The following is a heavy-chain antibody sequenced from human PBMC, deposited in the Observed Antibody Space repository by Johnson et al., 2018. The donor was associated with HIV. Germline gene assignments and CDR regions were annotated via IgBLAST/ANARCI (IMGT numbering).Heavy chain of an antibody. CDR2: IRYDGSNK. V-gene: IGHV3-30*02. D-gene: IGHD6-19*01. J-gene: IGHJ3*02. CDR1: GFTFSSYA. CDR3: AKDLPSGWDGGDAFDI. Sequence: QMLLVESGGGVVQPGRSLRLSCAASGFTFSSYAMHWVRQAPGKGLEWVAFIRYDGSNKSYADSVTGRFTISRDNSKNTLYLQMNSLRPEDTAVYYCAKDLPSGWDGGDAFDIWGQGTMVIVSS.